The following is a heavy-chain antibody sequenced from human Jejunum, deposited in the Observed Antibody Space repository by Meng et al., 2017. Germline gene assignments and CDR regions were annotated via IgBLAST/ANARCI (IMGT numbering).Heavy chain of an antibody. Sequence: QVKLQQWGAGLLKPSETLSLTCAVYGGSISDYYWTWFRQPPGKGLGWIGEINDSGSTNYNPSLKSRVTISVDTSKSQFYLRVSSVTAADTAVYYCARGNEYSNYGADFWGQGTLVTVSS. J-gene: IGHJ4*02. D-gene: IGHD4-11*01. CDR3: ARGNEYSNYGADF. CDR1: GGSISDYY. CDR2: INDSGST. V-gene: IGHV4-34*01.